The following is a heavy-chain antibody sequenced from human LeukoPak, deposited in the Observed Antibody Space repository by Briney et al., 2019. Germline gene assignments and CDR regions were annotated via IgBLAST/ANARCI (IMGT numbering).Heavy chain of an antibody. V-gene: IGHV3-33*01. Sequence: GRSLRLFCAASGFTFSSYGMHWVRQAPGKGLEWVAVIWYDGSNKYYADSVKGRFTISRDNSKNTLYLQMNSLRAEDTAVYYCARDAGGWELPYYFGHWGQGTLVTVSS. CDR3: ARDAGGWELPYYFGH. D-gene: IGHD1-26*01. CDR1: GFTFSSYG. J-gene: IGHJ4*02. CDR2: IWYDGSNK.